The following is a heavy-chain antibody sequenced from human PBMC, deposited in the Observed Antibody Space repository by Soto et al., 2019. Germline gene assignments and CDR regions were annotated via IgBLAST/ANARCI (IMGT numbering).Heavy chain of an antibody. Sequence: SETLSLTCSVSGASIRSNIYYWGWVRQSPGKGLQWLGSLYYGGNTFYNPSLNSRVTVVADTSKDQFSLKVTSMTAADAAVYFCARGLRGGLPNNYYFVSGGEGTLFTAPS. J-gene: IGHJ4*02. V-gene: IGHV4-39*01. D-gene: IGHD3-10*01. CDR2: LYYGGNT. CDR3: ARGLRGGLPNNYYFVS. CDR1: GASIRSNIYY.